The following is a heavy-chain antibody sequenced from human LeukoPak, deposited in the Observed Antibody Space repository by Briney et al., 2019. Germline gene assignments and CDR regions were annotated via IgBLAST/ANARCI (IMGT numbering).Heavy chain of an antibody. D-gene: IGHD6-13*01. CDR1: GGTFSSYA. V-gene: IGHV1-69*06. CDR2: IIPIFGTA. Sequence: SVKVSCKASGGTFSSYAISWVRQAPGQGLEWMGGIIPIFGTANYAQKFQGRVTITADKSTSTAYMELSSLRSEDTAVYYCARERGGSSSSNWFDPWGQGTLVTVSS. J-gene: IGHJ5*02. CDR3: ARERGGSSSSNWFDP.